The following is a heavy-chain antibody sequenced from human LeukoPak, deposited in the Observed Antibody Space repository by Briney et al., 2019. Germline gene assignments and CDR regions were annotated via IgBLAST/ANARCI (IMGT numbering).Heavy chain of an antibody. D-gene: IGHD1-26*01. CDR1: GGSISSSSYS. J-gene: IGHJ4*02. CDR3: ATGELGAKDY. CDR2: IYYSGST. Sequence: SETLSLTCTVSGGSISSSSYSWGWIRQPPGKGLEWIGSIYYSGSTYYNPSLKSRITISVDASKNRISLNLSSVTAADTAMYYCATGELGAKDYWGQGTLVTVSS. V-gene: IGHV4-39*01.